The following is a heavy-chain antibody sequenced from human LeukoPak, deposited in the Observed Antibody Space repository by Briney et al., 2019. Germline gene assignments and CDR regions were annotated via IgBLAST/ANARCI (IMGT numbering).Heavy chain of an antibody. CDR2: IYYSGST. CDR1: GGSISSSSYS. D-gene: IGHD3-22*01. Sequence: SETLSLTCTVSGGSISSSSYSWGWIRQPPGKGLEWIGSIYYSGSTYYNPSLKSRVTISVDTSKNQFSLKLSSVTAADTAVYYCAGQEVVVITWTFDYWGQGTLVTVSS. CDR3: AGQEVVVITWTFDY. V-gene: IGHV4-39*01. J-gene: IGHJ4*02.